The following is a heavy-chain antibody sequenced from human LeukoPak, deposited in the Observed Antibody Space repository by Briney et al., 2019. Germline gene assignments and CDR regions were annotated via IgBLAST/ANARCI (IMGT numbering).Heavy chain of an antibody. CDR2: IWYDGSNK. V-gene: IGHV3-33*01. CDR3: ARGYYYDSSGSVDY. CDR1: GFTFSSYG. Sequence: GRSLRLSCAASGFTFSSYGMHWVRQAPGKGLEWVAVIWYDGSNKYYADSVKGRFTISRDNSKNTLYLQMNSLRAEDTAVYYCARGYYYDSSGSVDYWGQGTLVTVSS. J-gene: IGHJ4*02. D-gene: IGHD3-22*01.